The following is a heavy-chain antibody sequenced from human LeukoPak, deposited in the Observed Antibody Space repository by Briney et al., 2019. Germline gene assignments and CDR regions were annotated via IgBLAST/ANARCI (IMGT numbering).Heavy chain of an antibody. V-gene: IGHV4-39*01. CDR3: ARKNKWELPTDWFDP. Sequence: SETLSLTCTVSGGSIGSSSYYWGWIRQPPGKGLEWIGSIYYSGSTYYNPSLKSRVTISVDTSKNQFSLKLSSVTAADTAVYYCARKNKWELPTDWFDPWGQGTLVTVSS. CDR2: IYYSGST. D-gene: IGHD1-26*01. J-gene: IGHJ5*02. CDR1: GGSIGSSSYY.